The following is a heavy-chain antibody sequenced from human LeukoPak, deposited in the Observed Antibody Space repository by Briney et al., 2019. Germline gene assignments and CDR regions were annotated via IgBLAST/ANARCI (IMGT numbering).Heavy chain of an antibody. CDR1: GFTFSDYY. D-gene: IGHD2-15*01. Sequence: GSLRLSCAASGFTFSDYYMSWIRQPPGKGLEWIGEINHSGNTNYNPSLKSRVTISVDTSKNQFSLKLSSVTAADTAVYYCASSISCSGGSCYHDYWGQGTLVTVSP. CDR3: ASSISCSGGSCYHDY. V-gene: IGHV4-34*01. CDR2: INHSGNT. J-gene: IGHJ4*02.